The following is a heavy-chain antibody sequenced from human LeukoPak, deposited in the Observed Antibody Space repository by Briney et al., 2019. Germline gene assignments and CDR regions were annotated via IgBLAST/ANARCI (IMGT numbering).Heavy chain of an antibody. CDR1: GGSISSYY. D-gene: IGHD3-16*02. J-gene: IGHJ5*02. V-gene: IGHV4-59*01. CDR3: ARGDYVWGSYRYNRNWFDP. Sequence: SETLSLTCTVSGGSISSYYWSWIRQRPGKGLEWSGYIYYSGSTNYNPSLKSRATISVDTSKNQFSLKLSSVTAADTAVYYCARGDYVWGSYRYNRNWFDPWGQGTLVTVSS. CDR2: IYYSGST.